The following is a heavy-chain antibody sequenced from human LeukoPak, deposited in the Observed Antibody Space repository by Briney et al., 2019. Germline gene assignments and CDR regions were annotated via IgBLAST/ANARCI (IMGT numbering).Heavy chain of an antibody. V-gene: IGHV4-34*01. J-gene: IGHJ6*02. CDR1: GGSFSGYY. CDR3: ARLGPYYYGMDV. CDR2: INHSGST. Sequence: SETLSLTCAVYGGSFSGYYWSWIRQPPGRGLEWIGEINHSGSTNYDPSLKSRVTISVDTSKNQFSLKLSSVTAADTAVYYCARLGPYYYGMDVWGQGTTVTVSS.